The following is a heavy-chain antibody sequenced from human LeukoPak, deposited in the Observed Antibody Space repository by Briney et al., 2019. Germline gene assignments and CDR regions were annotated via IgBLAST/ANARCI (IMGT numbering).Heavy chain of an antibody. CDR2: ISGGGDSK. D-gene: IGHD5-12*01. CDR1: GFTFSNYA. CDR3: AKEGQWLGDWFDP. Sequence: GGSLRLSCAASGFTFSNYALSWVRQTPGKGLECVSVISGGGDSKYYADSVKGRFTISRDNSKNTLYLQMNSLRAEDTAIYYCAKEGQWLGDWFDPWGQGTLVTVSS. V-gene: IGHV3-23*01. J-gene: IGHJ5*02.